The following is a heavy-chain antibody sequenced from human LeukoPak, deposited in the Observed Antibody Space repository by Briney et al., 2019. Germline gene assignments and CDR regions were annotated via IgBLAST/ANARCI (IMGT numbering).Heavy chain of an antibody. V-gene: IGHV4-59*01. Sequence: SETLSLTCVVSGGSLHRSFWTWVRQPPGRGLEWIGRIYSSGTTDYSPSLRSRLTISIDTSKNQFSLRLASVTAADTAVYYCGRRPAVDGPIDNWGQGILVAVSS. CDR1: GGSLHRSF. J-gene: IGHJ4*02. D-gene: IGHD3/OR15-3a*01. CDR2: IYSSGTT. CDR3: GRRPAVDGPIDN.